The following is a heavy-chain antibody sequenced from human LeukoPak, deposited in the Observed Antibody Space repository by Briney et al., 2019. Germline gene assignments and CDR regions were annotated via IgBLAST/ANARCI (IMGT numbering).Heavy chain of an antibody. CDR1: GGSFSGYY. J-gene: IGHJ5*02. V-gene: IGHV4-34*01. CDR2: INHSGST. D-gene: IGHD3-16*01. CDR3: ARGEPLRLGELDYFDP. Sequence: PSGTLSLTCAVYGGSFSGYYWSWIRQPPGKGMEWIGEINHSGSTNYNASLKSRVTISLDTSKNQLSLKLTSVTAADTAVYYCARGEPLRLGELDYFDPWGQGTLVTVSS.